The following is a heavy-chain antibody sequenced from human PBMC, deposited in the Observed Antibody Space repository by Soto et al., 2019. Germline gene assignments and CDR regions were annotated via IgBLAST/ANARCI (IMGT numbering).Heavy chain of an antibody. CDR3: ARARKRYCSGGSCYSRYWFDP. Sequence: ASVKVSCKASGYTFTSYDINWVRQATGQGLEWMGWMNPNSGNTGYAQKFQGRVTMTRNTSISTAYMELSSLRSEDTAVYYCARARKRYCSGGSCYSRYWFDPWGQGTLVTVPQ. V-gene: IGHV1-8*01. J-gene: IGHJ5*02. CDR1: GYTFTSYD. CDR2: MNPNSGNT. D-gene: IGHD2-15*01.